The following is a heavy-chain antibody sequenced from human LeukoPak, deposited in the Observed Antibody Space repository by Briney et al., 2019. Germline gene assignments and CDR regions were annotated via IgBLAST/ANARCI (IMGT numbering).Heavy chain of an antibody. D-gene: IGHD2-15*01. V-gene: IGHV3-48*03. CDR1: GFTFSSYE. CDR3: ASVACSAVTCFGFLFFDY. CDR2: ISSGGSTI. J-gene: IGHJ4*02. Sequence: GGSLRLSCAASGFTFSSYEMNWVRQAPGKGLEWVSYISSGGSTIYYADSVKGRFTISRDNAKNSLYLQMNSLRAEDTAVYYCASVACSAVTCFGFLFFDYWGQGTLVTVSS.